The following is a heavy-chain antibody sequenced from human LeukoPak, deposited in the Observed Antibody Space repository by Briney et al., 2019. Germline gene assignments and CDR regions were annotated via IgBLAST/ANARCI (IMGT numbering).Heavy chain of an antibody. V-gene: IGHV4-34*01. Sequence: SETLSLTCAVYGGSFSGYYWSWIRQPPGKGLEWIGEINHSGSTNYNPSLKSRVTISVDTYKNQFSLKLSSVTAADTAVYYCARVVGFSSSWYSNYWYFDLWGRGTLVTVSS. CDR3: ARVVGFSSSWYSNYWYFDL. J-gene: IGHJ2*01. CDR2: INHSGST. CDR1: GGSFSGYY. D-gene: IGHD6-13*01.